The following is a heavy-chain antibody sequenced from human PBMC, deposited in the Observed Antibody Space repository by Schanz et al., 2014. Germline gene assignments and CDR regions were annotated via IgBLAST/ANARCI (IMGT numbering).Heavy chain of an antibody. J-gene: IGHJ3*02. Sequence: QVQLVESGGGFVQPGGSLGLSCVVSGFTVSSDHMSWVRQAPGKGLEWIGEIYHSGNTNYNASLKSRVTISVDKSKNQFSLKVRSVTAADTAVYYCARGTRERLLLRSWQFAFDIWGQGTMVTVSS. CDR1: GFTVSSDH. CDR2: IYHSGNT. V-gene: IGHV4-4*02. CDR3: ARGTRERLLLRSWQFAFDI. D-gene: IGHD3-22*01.